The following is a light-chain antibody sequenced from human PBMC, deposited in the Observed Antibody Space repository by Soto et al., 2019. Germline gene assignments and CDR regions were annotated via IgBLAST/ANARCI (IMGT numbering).Light chain of an antibody. J-gene: IGLJ3*02. Sequence: QSALTQPPSASGSPGQSVTISCTGTSSDVGGYNYVSWYQQYPGKAPKLMIYEVSKRPSGVPDRFSGSKSGKTASLTVSGIQAEDEADDYCTSYAGSDILVFGGGTKLTVL. V-gene: IGLV2-8*01. CDR2: EVS. CDR1: SSDVGGYNY. CDR3: TSYAGSDILV.